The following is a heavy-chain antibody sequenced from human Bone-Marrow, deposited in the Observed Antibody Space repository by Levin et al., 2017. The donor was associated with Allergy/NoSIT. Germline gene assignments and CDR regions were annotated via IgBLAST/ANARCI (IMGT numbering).Heavy chain of an antibody. Sequence: SSETLSLTCTVSGASISSGGYYWSWLRQHPGKGLEWIGCIYYSGSTYYNPSLKSRVAMSIDTSNNHFSLKLRSVTSPDTATYYWARDLGYFEDSAYYEFWGQGTLVTVSS. D-gene: IGHD1-26*01. V-gene: IGHV4-31*03. CDR3: ARDLGYFEDSAYYEF. CDR2: IYYSGST. CDR1: GASISSGGYY. J-gene: IGHJ4*02.